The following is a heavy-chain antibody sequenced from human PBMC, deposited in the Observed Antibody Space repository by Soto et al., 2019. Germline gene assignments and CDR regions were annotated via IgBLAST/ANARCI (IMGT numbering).Heavy chain of an antibody. Sequence: QVQLVESGGGVVQPGGALRLSCAASGFTCSSTGMHWVRQAPGKGLEWVAVISHDGGNKYYGDSVKGRFTISRDNSKNTLYLQMNSLRADDQAVYYCAKDWGIAVAAHWGQGTLVTVSS. J-gene: IGHJ4*02. D-gene: IGHD6-19*01. V-gene: IGHV3-30*18. CDR1: GFTCSSTG. CDR2: ISHDGGNK. CDR3: AKDWGIAVAAH.